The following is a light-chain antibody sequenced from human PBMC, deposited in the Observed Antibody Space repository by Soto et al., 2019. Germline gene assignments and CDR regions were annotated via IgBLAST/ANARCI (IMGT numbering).Light chain of an antibody. CDR3: SSYTSSKI. Sequence: QSVLTQPASVSGSPGQSITISCTGTSSDVGGYNYVSWYQQHPGKAPKLMIYDVSNRPSGVSNRFSGSKSGKTASLTISGLQAEDEADYYCSSYTSSKIFGTGTKLTVL. CDR1: SSDVGGYNY. J-gene: IGLJ1*01. CDR2: DVS. V-gene: IGLV2-14*01.